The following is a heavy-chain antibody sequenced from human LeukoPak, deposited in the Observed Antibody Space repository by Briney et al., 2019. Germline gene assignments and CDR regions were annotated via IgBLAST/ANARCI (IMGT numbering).Heavy chain of an antibody. CDR2: SYSGGST. CDR3: ARVEDYYDSSGYSEYFQH. D-gene: IGHD3-22*01. CDR1: GFTVSSNY. J-gene: IGHJ1*01. Sequence: PGGSLRLSCAASGFTVSSNYMSWVRLAPGKGLEWVSVSYSGGSTYYADSVKGRFTISRDNSKNTLYLQMNSLRAEDTAVYYCARVEDYYDSSGYSEYFQHWGQGTLVTVSS. V-gene: IGHV3-66*01.